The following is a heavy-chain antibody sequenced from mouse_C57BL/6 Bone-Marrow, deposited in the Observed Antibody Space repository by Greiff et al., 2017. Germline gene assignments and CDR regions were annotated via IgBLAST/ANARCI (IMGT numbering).Heavy chain of an antibody. J-gene: IGHJ4*01. CDR2: LYPGSGST. V-gene: IGHV1-55*01. CDR1: GYTFTSYW. CDR3: AREGDYYGSTYYAMDY. Sequence: QVHVKQPGAELVKPGASVKMSCKASGYTFTSYWITWVKQRPGQGLEWIGDLYPGSGSTNYNEKFKSKATLTVDTSSSTAYMQLSSLTSEDAAVYYCAREGDYYGSTYYAMDYWGQGTSVTVSS. D-gene: IGHD1-1*01.